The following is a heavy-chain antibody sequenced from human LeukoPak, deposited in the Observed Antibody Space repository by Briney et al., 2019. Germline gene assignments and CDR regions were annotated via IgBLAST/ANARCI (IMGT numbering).Heavy chain of an antibody. Sequence: SETLSLTCTVSGGSLSSSNNYWGWTRQPPGKGLEWFGSISYIGATSYNPSLRSRVTTSVDTSKNQFSLILNSVTAADTAVYYCARGRGGSGWQNYYYSGMDVWGQGTTVTGSS. J-gene: IGHJ6*02. CDR2: ISYIGAT. CDR1: GGSLSSSNNY. CDR3: ARGRGGSGWQNYYYSGMDV. D-gene: IGHD6-19*01. V-gene: IGHV4-39*01.